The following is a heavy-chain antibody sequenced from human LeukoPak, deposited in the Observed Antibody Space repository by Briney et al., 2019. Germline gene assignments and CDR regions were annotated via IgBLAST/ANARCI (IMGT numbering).Heavy chain of an antibody. CDR3: ARDLADYYDSSGYYYPPGYFDY. V-gene: IGHV1-18*01. Sequence: GASVKVSCKASGYTFSSYGISWVRQAPGQGLEWMGWISAYNGNTNSAQKLQGRVTMTTDTSTSTAYMELRSLRSDDTAVYYCARDLADYYDSSGYYYPPGYFDYWGQGTLVTVSS. D-gene: IGHD3-22*01. CDR2: ISAYNGNT. J-gene: IGHJ4*02. CDR1: GYTFSSYG.